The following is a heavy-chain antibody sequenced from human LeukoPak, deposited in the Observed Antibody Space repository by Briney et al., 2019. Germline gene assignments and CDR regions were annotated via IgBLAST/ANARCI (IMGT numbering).Heavy chain of an antibody. J-gene: IGHJ4*02. CDR2: ISAYNGNT. D-gene: IGHD2-15*01. V-gene: IGHV1-18*01. CDR1: GYIFTRYG. Sequence: ASVKVSCKASGYIFTRYGISWVRQAPGQGLEWMGWISAYNGNTNYAQKLQGRVTMTTDTSTSTAYMELRSLRSDDTAVYYCARGYCSGGSCYSDYWGQGTLVTVSS. CDR3: ARGYCSGGSCYSDY.